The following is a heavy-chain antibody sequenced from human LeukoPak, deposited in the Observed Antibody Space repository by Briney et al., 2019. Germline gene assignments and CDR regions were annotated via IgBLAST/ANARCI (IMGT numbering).Heavy chain of an antibody. CDR3: ARFWVGHSYGLDY. J-gene: IGHJ4*02. V-gene: IGHV4-39*01. CDR2: IYYSGST. D-gene: IGHD5-18*01. CDR1: GGSISSSSYY. Sequence: PSETLSLTCTVSGGSISSSSYYWGWIRQPPGKGLEWIGSIYYSGSTYYNPSLKSRVTISVDTSKNQFSLKLSSVTAADTAVYYCARFWVGHSYGLDYWGQGTLVTVSS.